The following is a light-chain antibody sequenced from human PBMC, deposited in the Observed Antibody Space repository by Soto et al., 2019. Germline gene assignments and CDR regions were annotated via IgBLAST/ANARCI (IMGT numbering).Light chain of an antibody. Sequence: AIQMPQSPSSLSASIGDRVTITCRASQGIRNELGWYQQKPGKAPIILIYAASSLQSGVPSRFSGSGSGTDFTRTISSLQPEDFATYYCLQDYSYPRTFGQGTKVEVK. CDR3: LQDYSYPRT. J-gene: IGKJ1*01. CDR1: QGIRNE. V-gene: IGKV1-6*01. CDR2: AAS.